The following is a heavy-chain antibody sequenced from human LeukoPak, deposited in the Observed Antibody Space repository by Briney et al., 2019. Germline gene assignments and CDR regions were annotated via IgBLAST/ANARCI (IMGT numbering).Heavy chain of an antibody. D-gene: IGHD3-10*01. CDR1: GGSISSYY. Sequence: SETLSLTCTVSGGSISSYYWSWIRQPPGKGLEWIGYIYYSGSTNYNPSLKSRVTISVDTSKNQFSLKLSSVTAADTAVYFCARSFLMSFGELLSGGFDVWGQGAMVTVSS. CDR2: IYYSGST. V-gene: IGHV4-59*01. CDR3: ARSFLMSFGELLSGGFDV. J-gene: IGHJ3*01.